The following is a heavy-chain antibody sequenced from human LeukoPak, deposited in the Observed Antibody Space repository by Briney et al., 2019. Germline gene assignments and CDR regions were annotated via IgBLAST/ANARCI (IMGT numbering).Heavy chain of an antibody. Sequence: GGSLRLSCAASGFTFSSYGMHWVRQAPGKGLEWVAVISYDGSNKYYADSVKGRFTISRDNSKNTLYLQMNSLRAEDTAVYYCAKGTTSRPIVVVVAATPPPWYQDYYYGMDVWGQGTTVTVSS. V-gene: IGHV3-30*18. D-gene: IGHD2-15*01. CDR3: AKGTTSRPIVVVVAATPPPWYQDYYYGMDV. CDR2: ISYDGSNK. J-gene: IGHJ6*02. CDR1: GFTFSSYG.